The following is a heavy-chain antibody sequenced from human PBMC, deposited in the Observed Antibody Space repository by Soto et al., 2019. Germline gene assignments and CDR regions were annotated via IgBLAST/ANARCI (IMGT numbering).Heavy chain of an antibody. J-gene: IGHJ4*02. CDR2: IYYSGST. CDR1: GFSISSGGYY. Sequence: QVQLQESGPGLVKTSQTLSLTCIVSGFSISSGGYYWSWIRQHPGKCLEWIGYIYYSGSTYYNPSLKSRVTISVDTSKNQFSLKLSSVTAADKAVYYCARSGSGIDYWCQGTLVTVS. D-gene: IGHD3-10*01. V-gene: IGHV4-31*03. CDR3: ARSGSGIDY.